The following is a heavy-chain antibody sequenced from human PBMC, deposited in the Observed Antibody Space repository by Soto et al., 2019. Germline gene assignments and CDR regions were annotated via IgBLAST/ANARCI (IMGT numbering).Heavy chain of an antibody. V-gene: IGHV4-59*08. CDR1: GGSISSYY. CDR3: ARGNTHGYYYMDV. D-gene: IGHD3-3*01. J-gene: IGHJ6*03. CDR2: IYYSGST. Sequence: SSETLSLTCTVSGGSISSYYWSWIRQPPGKGLEWIGYIYYSGSTNYNPSLKSRVTISLNTSKNQFSLKLTSVTAADTAVYFCARGNTHGYYYMDVWGRGTTVTVSS.